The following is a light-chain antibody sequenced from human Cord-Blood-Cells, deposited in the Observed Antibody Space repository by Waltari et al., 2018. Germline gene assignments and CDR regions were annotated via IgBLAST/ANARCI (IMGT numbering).Light chain of an antibody. CDR1: QCVSSSY. V-gene: IGKV3-20*01. CDR2: GAS. Sequence: EIVLTQSPGTLSLSPGERATLSCRASQCVSSSYLAWYQQKPGQAPRLLIYGASSRATGIPDRFSGSESGTDFTLTISRLEPEDFAVYYCQQYGSSPFTFGPGTKVDIK. J-gene: IGKJ3*01. CDR3: QQYGSSPFT.